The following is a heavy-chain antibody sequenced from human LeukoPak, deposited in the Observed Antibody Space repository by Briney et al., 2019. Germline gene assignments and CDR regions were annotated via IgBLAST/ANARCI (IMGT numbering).Heavy chain of an antibody. Sequence: SETLSLTCAVSGYSISSVYYWGWIRQPPGKGLDWIGNIYRSGSTYYNPSLKSRVTISVHTSKNQFSLKPSSVAAADTAVYYCARMGAAATPYYYYYYMDVWGKGTTVTVSS. CDR1: GYSISSVYY. D-gene: IGHD2-15*01. J-gene: IGHJ6*03. V-gene: IGHV4-38-2*01. CDR3: ARMGAAATPYYYYYYMDV. CDR2: IYRSGST.